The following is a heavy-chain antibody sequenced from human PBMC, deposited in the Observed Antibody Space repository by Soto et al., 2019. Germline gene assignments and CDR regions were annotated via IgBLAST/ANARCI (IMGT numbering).Heavy chain of an antibody. CDR2: IYPGDSDT. CDR3: ARRGGYSYGYRNYYYYGMDV. D-gene: IGHD5-18*01. Sequence: PGESLKISCKGSGYSFTSYWIGWVRQMPGKGLEWMGIIYPGDSDTRYSPSFQGQVTISADKSISTAYLQWSSLKASDTAMYYCARRGGYSYGYRNYYYYGMDVWGQGTTVTVSS. V-gene: IGHV5-51*01. J-gene: IGHJ6*02. CDR1: GYSFTSYW.